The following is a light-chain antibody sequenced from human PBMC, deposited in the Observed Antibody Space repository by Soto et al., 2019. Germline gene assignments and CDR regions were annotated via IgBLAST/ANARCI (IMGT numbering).Light chain of an antibody. J-gene: IGKJ1*01. V-gene: IGKV1-5*03. CDR1: QTISSW. Sequence: DIQMTQSPSTLSGSVGDRVTITCRASQTISSWLAWYQKKPGKAPKLLIYKASTLKSGVPSRFSGSGSGTEFNLTISRLQTDDFATYECQQYNAYTWTVGLGTKVDIK. CDR3: QQYNAYTWT. CDR2: KAS.